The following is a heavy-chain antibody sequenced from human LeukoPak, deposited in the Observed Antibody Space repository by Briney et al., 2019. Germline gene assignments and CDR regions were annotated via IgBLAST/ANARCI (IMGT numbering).Heavy chain of an antibody. V-gene: IGHV1-69*06. CDR1: GGTFSSYA. D-gene: IGHD3-22*01. J-gene: IGHJ5*02. CDR2: IIPIFGTA. Sequence: GSSVKVSCKASGGTFSSYAISWVRQAPGQGLEWMGGIIPIFGTANYAQKFQGRVTITADKSTSTAYMELSSLRSEDTAVYYCARSRDYYDSSGLDPWGQGTLVTVSS. CDR3: ARSRDYYDSSGLDP.